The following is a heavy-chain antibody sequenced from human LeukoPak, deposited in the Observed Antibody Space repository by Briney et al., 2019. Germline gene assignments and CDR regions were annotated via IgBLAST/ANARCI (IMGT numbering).Heavy chain of an antibody. V-gene: IGHV4-34*01. D-gene: IGHD3-22*01. CDR2: INHSGST. CDR1: GGSFSGYY. J-gene: IGHJ6*03. CDR3: ARYYYDSSGYLGVYYYYYMDV. Sequence: PSETLSLTCAVYGGSFSGYYWSWIRRPPGKGLEWIGEINHSGSTNYNPSLKSRVTISVDTSKNQFSLKLSSVTAADTAVYYCARYYYDSSGYLGVYYYYYMDVWGKGTTVTISS.